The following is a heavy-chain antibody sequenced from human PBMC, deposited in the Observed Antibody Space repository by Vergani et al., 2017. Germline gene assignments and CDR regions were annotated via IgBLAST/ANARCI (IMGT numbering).Heavy chain of an antibody. CDR2: IRWNSGSI. Sequence: EVQLVESGGGLVQPGRSLRLSCAASGFTFDDYAMHWVRQAPGKGLEWVSGIRWNSGSIGYADSVKGRFTISRVNAKNSLYLQMNSLRAEDTVLYYCAKVSGLWFGELLSPYYYMDVWGKGSTVTVSS. V-gene: IGHV3-9*01. CDR3: AKVSGLWFGELLSPYYYMDV. J-gene: IGHJ6*03. D-gene: IGHD3-10*01. CDR1: GFTFDDYA.